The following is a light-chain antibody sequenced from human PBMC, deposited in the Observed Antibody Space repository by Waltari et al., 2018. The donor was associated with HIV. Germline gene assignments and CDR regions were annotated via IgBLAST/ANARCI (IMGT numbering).Light chain of an antibody. J-gene: IGKJ1*01. CDR1: QYISRY. CDR2: AAS. Sequence: DIQMTESEYSLSASAGDRVTITCRASQYISRYLNWYQQKPGKAPKRLIYAASSLQSGVPSRYSGSGSGTDFTLTISSLQPEDFATYYCQQSYSTPRFGQGTKVEIK. V-gene: IGKV1-39*01. CDR3: QQSYSTPR.